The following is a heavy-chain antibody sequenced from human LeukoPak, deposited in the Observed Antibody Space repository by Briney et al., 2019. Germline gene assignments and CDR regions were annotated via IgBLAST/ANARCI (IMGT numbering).Heavy chain of an antibody. CDR1: GFTFSSYA. CDR3: AKDRWTRAASSSWYDY. CDR2: ISYDGSNK. J-gene: IGHJ4*02. V-gene: IGHV3-30-3*01. Sequence: PGRSLRLSCAASGFTFSSYAMHWVRQAPGKGLEWVAVISYDGSNKYYADSVKGRFTISRDNSQNTLFLQMSSLRAEDTAMYYCAKDRWTRAASSSWYDYWGQGTLVTVSS. D-gene: IGHD6-13*01.